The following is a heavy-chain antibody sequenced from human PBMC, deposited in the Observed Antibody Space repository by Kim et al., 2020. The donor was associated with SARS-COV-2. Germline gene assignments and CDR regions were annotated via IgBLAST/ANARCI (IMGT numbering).Heavy chain of an antibody. D-gene: IGHD3-22*01. CDR1: GFTFSSYA. CDR3: AKIGVYYYDSSGYSN. J-gene: IGHJ4*02. Sequence: GGSLRLSCAASGFTFSSYAMSWVRQAPGKGLEWVSAISGSGGSTYYADSVKGRFTISRDNSKNTLYLQMNSLRAEDTAVYYCAKIGVYYYDSSGYSNWGQGTLVTVSS. V-gene: IGHV3-23*01. CDR2: ISGSGGST.